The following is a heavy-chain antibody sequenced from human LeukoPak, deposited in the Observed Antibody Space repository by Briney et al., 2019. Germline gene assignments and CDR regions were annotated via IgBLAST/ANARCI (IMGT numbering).Heavy chain of an antibody. V-gene: IGHV3-53*05. D-gene: IGHD3-3*01. Sequence: GGSLRLSCAASGFTVSNNYMNWVRQAPGKGLEWVSVIYSGGDTYYADSVKGRFTISRDNSKNTLYLQMNSLRAEDTAVYYCAKPGSFFGNFDYWGQGTLVTVSS. CDR3: AKPGSFFGNFDY. CDR1: GFTVSNNY. CDR2: IYSGGDT. J-gene: IGHJ4*02.